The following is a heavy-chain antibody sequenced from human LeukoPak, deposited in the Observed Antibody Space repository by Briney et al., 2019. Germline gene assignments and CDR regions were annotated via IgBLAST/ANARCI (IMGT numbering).Heavy chain of an antibody. J-gene: IGHJ4*02. D-gene: IGHD6-19*01. CDR2: ISAYNGNT. Sequence: GASVNVSCKASGYTFTSYGISWVRQAPGQGLEWMGWISAYNGNTNYAQKLQGRVTMTTDTSTSTSYMELSSLRSEDTALYYCARGRIRYDDYSSGWFVFFEFWGQGSLVTVSS. CDR3: ARGRIRYDDYSSGWFVFFEF. V-gene: IGHV1-18*01. CDR1: GYTFTSYG.